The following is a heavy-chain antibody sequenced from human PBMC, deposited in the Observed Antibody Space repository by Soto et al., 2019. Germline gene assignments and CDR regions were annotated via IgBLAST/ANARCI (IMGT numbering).Heavy chain of an antibody. CDR1: GFTFSSCT. CDR3: SGCSGGACHLNDGTDV. Sequence: EVHLVESGGGLVKPGGSLRLSCAVSGFTFSSCTMNWVRQAPGNGLGWVSSISPSTSHIYYADSVKGRFTISRDNAKHSLFLQMNSPRAEDTAAYYRSGCSGGACHLNDGTDVWGQGTTVTVSS. J-gene: IGHJ6*02. CDR2: ISPSTSHI. V-gene: IGHV3-21*01. D-gene: IGHD2-15*01.